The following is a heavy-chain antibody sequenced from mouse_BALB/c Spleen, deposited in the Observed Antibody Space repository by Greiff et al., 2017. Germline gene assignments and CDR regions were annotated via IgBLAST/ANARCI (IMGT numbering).Heavy chain of an antibody. D-gene: IGHD1-1*01. J-gene: IGHJ1*01. CDR1: GFNIKDYY. CDR3: ASLLRRSGFDV. V-gene: IGHV14-1*02. CDR2: IDPENGNT. Sequence: EVQLQESGAELVRPGALVKLSCKASGFNIKDYYMHWVKQRPEQGLEWIGWIDPENGNTIYDPKFQGKASITADTSSNTAYLQLSSLTSEDTAVYYCASLLRRSGFDVWGAGTTVTVSS.